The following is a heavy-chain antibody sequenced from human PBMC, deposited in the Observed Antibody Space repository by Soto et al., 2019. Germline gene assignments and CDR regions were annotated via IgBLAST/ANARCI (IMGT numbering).Heavy chain of an antibody. CDR3: ASTLLTPFDF. V-gene: IGHV3-74*01. Sequence: PVGPMRLCYAASEFTFSSYWMHWVRKATGKGLVWVSRINSDGSSTTYADSVKGRFTISRDNAKNTLYLQMNSLRVEDTAVYYCASTLLTPFDFWGQGTLVTVSS. CDR2: INSDGSST. CDR1: EFTFSSYW. J-gene: IGHJ4*02. D-gene: IGHD7-27*01.